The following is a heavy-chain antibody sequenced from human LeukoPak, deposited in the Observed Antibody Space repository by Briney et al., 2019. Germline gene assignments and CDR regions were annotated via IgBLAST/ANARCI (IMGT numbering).Heavy chain of an antibody. V-gene: IGHV3-23*01. Sequence: PGGSLRLSCAASGFTFSSYAMSWVRQAPGKGLEWVSAISGSGGSTYYADSVKGRFTISRDNSKNTLYLQMNSLRAEDTAVYYCAKYGPVVPAATRDIGAFDIWGQGTMVTVSS. D-gene: IGHD2-2*01. CDR1: GFTFSSYA. CDR3: AKYGPVVPAATRDIGAFDI. J-gene: IGHJ3*02. CDR2: ISGSGGST.